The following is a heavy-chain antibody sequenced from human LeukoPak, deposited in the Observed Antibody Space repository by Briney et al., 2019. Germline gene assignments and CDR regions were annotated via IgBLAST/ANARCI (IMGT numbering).Heavy chain of an antibody. CDR3: ARVGRMVAATLPY. V-gene: IGHV1-8*01. D-gene: IGHD2-15*01. Sequence: VASVKVSCKASGYTFTSYDINWVRQATGQGLEWMGWMNPNSGNTGYAQKFQGRVTMTRNTSISTAYMELSSLRSEDTAVYYCARVGRMVAATLPYWGQGTLVTVSS. CDR1: GYTFTSYD. CDR2: MNPNSGNT. J-gene: IGHJ4*02.